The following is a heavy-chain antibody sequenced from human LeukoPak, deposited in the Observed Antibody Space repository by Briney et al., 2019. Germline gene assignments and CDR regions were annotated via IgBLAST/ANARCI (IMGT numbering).Heavy chain of an antibody. V-gene: IGHV3-53*01. CDR2: IYSDGRT. CDR3: AKDLLTILEWFDP. J-gene: IGHJ5*02. CDR1: GFTVSSNY. D-gene: IGHD3-9*01. Sequence: GGSLRLSCAASGFTVSSNYMSWVRQAPGKGLEWVSVIYSDGRTYYADSVKGRFTISRDNSKNTLYLETNSLRAEDTAVYYCAKDLLTILEWFDPWGQGTLVTVSS.